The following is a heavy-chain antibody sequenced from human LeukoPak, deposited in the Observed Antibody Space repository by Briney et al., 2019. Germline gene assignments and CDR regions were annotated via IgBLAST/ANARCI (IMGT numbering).Heavy chain of an antibody. Sequence: SVKVSCKASGGTFSSYAISWVRQAPGQGLEWMGRIIPILGIPNYAQKFQGRVTTTADKSTTTAYMELSSLRSEDTAVYYCATEAIVVVTARDYWYFDLWGRGTLVTVSS. V-gene: IGHV1-69*04. D-gene: IGHD2-21*02. CDR3: ATEAIVVVTARDYWYFDL. J-gene: IGHJ2*01. CDR1: GGTFSSYA. CDR2: IIPILGIP.